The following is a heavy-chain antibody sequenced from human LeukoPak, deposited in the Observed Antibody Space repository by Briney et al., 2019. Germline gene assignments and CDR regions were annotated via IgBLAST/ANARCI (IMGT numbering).Heavy chain of an antibody. CDR1: GYTFTGYY. CDR3: ARDSPTYDSSGYYYVR. D-gene: IGHD3-22*01. Sequence: ASVKVSCKASGYTFTGYYMHWVRQAPGQGLGWMGWINPNSGGTNYAQKFQGRVTMTRDTSISTAYMELSRLISDDTAVYYCARDSPTYDSSGYYYVRWGQGTLVTVSS. J-gene: IGHJ4*02. V-gene: IGHV1-2*02. CDR2: INPNSGGT.